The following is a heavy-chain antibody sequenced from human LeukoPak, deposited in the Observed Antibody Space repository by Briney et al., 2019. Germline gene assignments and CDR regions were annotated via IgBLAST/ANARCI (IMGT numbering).Heavy chain of an antibody. Sequence: PSETLSLTCTVSGGSISSSTYYWGWIRQPPGEGLEWIGTIYYSGSTNYNPSLKSRVTISVDTSKNQFSLKLSSVTAADTAVYYCARGGDLEYYFDYWGQGTLVTVSS. CDR2: IYYSGST. V-gene: IGHV4-39*07. J-gene: IGHJ4*02. CDR1: GGSISSSTYY. D-gene: IGHD3-16*01. CDR3: ARGGDLEYYFDY.